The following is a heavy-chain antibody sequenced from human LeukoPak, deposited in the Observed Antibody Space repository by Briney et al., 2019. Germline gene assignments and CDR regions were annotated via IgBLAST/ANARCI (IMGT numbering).Heavy chain of an antibody. J-gene: IGHJ4*02. CDR2: IYYSGST. Sequence: SETLSLTCTVSGGSISSYYWSWIRQPPGKGLEWIGYIYYSGSTNYNPSLKSRVTISVDTSKNQFSLKLSSVTAADTAVYYCVAYGDYVAFDYWGQGILVTVSS. V-gene: IGHV4-59*08. CDR1: GGSISSYY. CDR3: VAYGDYVAFDY. D-gene: IGHD4-17*01.